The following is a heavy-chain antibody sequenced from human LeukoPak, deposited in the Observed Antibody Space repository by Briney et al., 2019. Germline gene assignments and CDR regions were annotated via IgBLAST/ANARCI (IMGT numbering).Heavy chain of an antibody. CDR1: GGSISSYY. CDR3: ATEHYYDSSGFRFDP. CDR2: IYYSGST. D-gene: IGHD3-22*01. J-gene: IGHJ5*02. Sequence: PSETLSLTCTVSGGSISSYYWSWIRQPPGKGLEWIGYIYYSGSTNYNPSLKSRATISVATSKNQFSLNLTSVTAADTAVYYCATEHYYDSSGFRFDPWGQGTLVTVSS. V-gene: IGHV4-59*01.